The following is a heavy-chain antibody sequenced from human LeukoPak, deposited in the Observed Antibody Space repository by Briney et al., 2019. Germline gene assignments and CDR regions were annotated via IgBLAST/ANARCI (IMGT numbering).Heavy chain of an antibody. CDR3: ARGGNRFGGFYFDY. J-gene: IGHJ4*02. CDR1: ADSLSSGGHY. V-gene: IGHV4-31*03. D-gene: IGHD3-10*01. Sequence: SETLSLTCTVSADSLSSGGHYWAWLRQLPGKGLESIGFIHHSGSSRHNPSLKDRVAISVDASRKQFALRLSAVTAADTAIYYWARGGNRFGGFYFDYWGQGSQVIVSS. CDR2: IHHSGSS.